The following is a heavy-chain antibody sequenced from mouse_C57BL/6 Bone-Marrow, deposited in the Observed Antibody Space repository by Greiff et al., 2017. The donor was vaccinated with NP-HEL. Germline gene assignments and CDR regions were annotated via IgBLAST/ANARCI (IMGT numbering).Heavy chain of an antibody. J-gene: IGHJ4*01. Sequence: EVQLQQSGAELVRPGASVKLSCTASGFNIKDDYMHWVKQRPEQGLEWIGWIDPENGDTEYASKFQGKATIPADTSSNTANMKLSSLTTEDTAVYDCTTSYDGYPSYAMDDWGQGTSVTGSS. CDR2: IDPENGDT. D-gene: IGHD2-3*01. CDR3: TTSYDGYPSYAMDD. CDR1: GFNIKDDY. V-gene: IGHV14-4*01.